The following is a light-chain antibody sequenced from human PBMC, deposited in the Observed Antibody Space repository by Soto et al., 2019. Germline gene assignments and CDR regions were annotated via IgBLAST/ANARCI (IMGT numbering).Light chain of an antibody. CDR3: SSYAGSSTFVV. V-gene: IGLV2-23*03. J-gene: IGLJ2*01. Sequence: QSALPHPASVSGSPGQSITISCTGTSGDVGSYTLVSWFQQHPGKVPKLLIYEGSKRPSGVSNRFSGSKSGNTASLTISGLQAEDEADYYCSSYAGSSTFVVFGGGTKVTVL. CDR1: SGDVGSYTL. CDR2: EGS.